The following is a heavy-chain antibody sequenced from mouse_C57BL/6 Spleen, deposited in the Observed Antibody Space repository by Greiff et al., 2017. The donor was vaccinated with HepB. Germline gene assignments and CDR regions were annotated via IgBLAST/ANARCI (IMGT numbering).Heavy chain of an antibody. J-gene: IGHJ2*01. D-gene: IGHD2-3*01. CDR2: IDPSDSYT. CDR3: ARDDGYYVGDY. CDR1: GYTFTSYW. V-gene: IGHV1-50*01. Sequence: QVQLQQSGAELVKPGASVKLSCKASGYTFTSYWMQWVKQRPGQGLEWIGEIDPSDSYTNYNQKFKGKATLTVDTSSSTAYMQLSSLTSEDSAVYYCARDDGYYVGDYWGQGTTLTVSS.